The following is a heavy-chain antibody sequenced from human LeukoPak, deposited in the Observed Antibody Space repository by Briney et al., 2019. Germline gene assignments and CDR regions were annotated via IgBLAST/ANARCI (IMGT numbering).Heavy chain of an antibody. CDR1: GGSISSSSYY. D-gene: IGHD2-21*01. CDR2: IYYSGST. V-gene: IGHV4-39*01. J-gene: IGHJ4*02. Sequence: PSETLSLTCTVSGGSISSSSYYWGWIRQPPGTGLEWIVSIYYSGSTYYNPSLKSRVTISMDTSKNQFSLKLTSVTAADTAVYYCARRFLSNHFDYWGQGTLVTVSS. CDR3: ARRFLSNHFDY.